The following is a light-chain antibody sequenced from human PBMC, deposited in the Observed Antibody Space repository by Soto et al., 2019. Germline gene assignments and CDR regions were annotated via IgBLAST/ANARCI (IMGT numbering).Light chain of an antibody. V-gene: IGLV2-11*01. Sequence: QPVLTQPPSVSGSPGQSVTISCTGTSRDVGNYNYVSWYQQHPGKAPKVIIYDVNKRPSGVPDRFSGSKSGNTASLTISGLQGDDEADYFCCSFAGRYTLGFGGGTKLTVL. CDR3: CSFAGRYTLG. CDR1: SRDVGNYNY. J-gene: IGLJ3*02. CDR2: DVN.